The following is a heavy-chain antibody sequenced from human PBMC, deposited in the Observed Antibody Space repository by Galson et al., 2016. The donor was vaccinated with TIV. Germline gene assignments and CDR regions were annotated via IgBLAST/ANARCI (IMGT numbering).Heavy chain of an antibody. V-gene: IGHV5-51*01. Sequence: QSGAEVKKPGEALKLSCKGSGYPFSSWYIAWVRQKPGKGLEWTGKIYPDDSETTYSPSFQGQVTLSVDKSTRTAYLQWRSLKASDTAMYYCARQAGRGYGMDVWGHGTTVIVSS. J-gene: IGHJ6*02. CDR2: IYPDDSET. D-gene: IGHD3-3*01. CDR1: GYPFSSWY. CDR3: ARQAGRGYGMDV.